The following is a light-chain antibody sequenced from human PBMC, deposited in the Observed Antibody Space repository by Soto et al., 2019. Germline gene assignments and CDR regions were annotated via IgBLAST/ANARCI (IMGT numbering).Light chain of an antibody. CDR1: QSISSSD. J-gene: IGKJ1*01. V-gene: IGKV3-20*01. CDR3: QHYGSSSWT. CDR2: AAS. Sequence: EIVWTQSPGTMSLSPGERGTRSCLASQSISSSDLAWYQHRPGQAPRLLIYAASSRATGIPVRFSGSGSGTDFTLSISRLEPEDFAVYYCQHYGSSSWTFGPGTKVDIK.